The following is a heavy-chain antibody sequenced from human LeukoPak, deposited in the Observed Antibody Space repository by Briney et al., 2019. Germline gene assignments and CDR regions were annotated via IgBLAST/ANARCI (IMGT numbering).Heavy chain of an antibody. J-gene: IGHJ4*02. CDR1: GDSISSYY. CDR3: ARLASGSYGPLTPFDY. Sequence: KPSETLSLTCTVSGDSISSYYWSWIRQPPGKGLEWIGYIYYSGSTNYNPSLKSRVTISVDTSKNQFSLRLSSVTAADTAVYYSARLASGSYGPLTPFDYWGQGTLVTVSS. CDR2: IYYSGST. V-gene: IGHV4-59*08. D-gene: IGHD1-26*01.